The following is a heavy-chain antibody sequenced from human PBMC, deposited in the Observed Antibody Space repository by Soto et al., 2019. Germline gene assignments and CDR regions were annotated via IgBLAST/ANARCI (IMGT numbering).Heavy chain of an antibody. V-gene: IGHV3-48*03. J-gene: IGHJ4*02. Sequence: PGGSLRLSCAGYGFTFSSYEMNWVRQAPGKGLEWVSFISGSGTTTYYADSVRGRFTISRDNTKNSLYLQMNSLSAEDTAVYYCAKPHSVYGLVSLWYFDYWGQGTLVTVSS. CDR1: GFTFSSYE. CDR2: ISGSGTTT. CDR3: AKPHSVYGLVSLWYFDY. D-gene: IGHD3-9*01.